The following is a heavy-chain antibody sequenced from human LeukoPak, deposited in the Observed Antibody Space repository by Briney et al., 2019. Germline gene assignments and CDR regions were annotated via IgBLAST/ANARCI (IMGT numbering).Heavy chain of an antibody. D-gene: IGHD4-23*01. J-gene: IGHJ4*02. Sequence: GGSLGLSCAASGFTFSSYSMNWVRQAPGKGLEWVSYISSSSSTIYYADSVKGRFTISRDNSKNTLYLQMNSLRAEDTAVYYCARRAGGYSHPYDYWGQGILVTVSS. CDR3: ARRAGGYSHPYDY. V-gene: IGHV3-48*01. CDR1: GFTFSSYS. CDR2: ISSSSSTI.